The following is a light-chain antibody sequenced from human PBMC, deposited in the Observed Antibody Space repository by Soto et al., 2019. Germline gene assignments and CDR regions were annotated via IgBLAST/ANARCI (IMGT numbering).Light chain of an antibody. J-gene: IGLJ2*01. CDR3: QSYDSSLSGGVV. CDR2: GNS. V-gene: IGLV1-40*01. CDR1: SSNIGAGYD. Sequence: QPVLTQPPSVSGAPGQRVTISCTGSSSNIGAGYDVHWYQQLPGTAPKLLIYGNSNRPSGVPDRFSGSKSGTSASLAITGLQAEDEAEYYCQSYDSSLSGGVVFGGGTKLTVL.